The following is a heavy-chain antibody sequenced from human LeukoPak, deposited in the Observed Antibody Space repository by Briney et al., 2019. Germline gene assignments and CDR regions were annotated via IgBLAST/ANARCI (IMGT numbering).Heavy chain of an antibody. CDR3: ARGGYYDSSGYLDY. CDR1: GYTFTSYD. CDR2: IIPIFGIA. D-gene: IGHD3-22*01. Sequence: SVKVSCKASGYTFTSYDINWVRQAPGQGLEWMGRIIPIFGIANYAQKFQGRVTITADKSTSTAYMELSSLRSEDTAVYYCARGGYYDSSGYLDYWGQGTLVTVFS. J-gene: IGHJ4*02. V-gene: IGHV1-69*04.